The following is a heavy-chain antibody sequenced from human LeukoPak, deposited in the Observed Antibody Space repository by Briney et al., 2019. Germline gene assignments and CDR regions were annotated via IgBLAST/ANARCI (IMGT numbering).Heavy chain of an antibody. CDR2: VHLDGRT. CDR3: AREGGFFSPLDY. Sequence: PPETLSLSSGVSGGSVTSTNSWTWVRQPPGKGLEWIGEVHLDGRTNYNPSLKSRLTMSVDLSENHISLKLTPVTAADTAVYYCAREGGFFSPLDYSGQGTMVTVSS. V-gene: IGHV4-4*03. D-gene: IGHD2-15*01. J-gene: IGHJ4*02. CDR1: GGSVTSTNS.